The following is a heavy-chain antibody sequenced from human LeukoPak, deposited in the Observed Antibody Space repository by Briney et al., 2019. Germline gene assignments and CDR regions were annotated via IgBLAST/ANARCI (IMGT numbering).Heavy chain of an antibody. D-gene: IGHD3-22*01. V-gene: IGHV3-23*01. CDR2: ISGSGGST. CDR3: AKRGVVIRVILVGFHKEAYYFDS. Sequence: GGSLRLSCAVSGITLSNYGMSWVREAPGKGLEWGAGISGSGGSTNYADSVKGRFTISRDNPKNTLYLQMHSLTVEDTAVYFCAKRGVVIRVILVGFHKEAYYFDSWGQGALVTVSS. CDR1: GITLSNYG. J-gene: IGHJ4*02.